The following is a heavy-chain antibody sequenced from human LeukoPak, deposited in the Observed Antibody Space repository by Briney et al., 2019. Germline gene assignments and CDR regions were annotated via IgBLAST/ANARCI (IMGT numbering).Heavy chain of an antibody. Sequence: SETPSLTCTVSGDSFRSHYWSWVRQPPGKALEWIGYMFYSGSTNYNPSLKSRVTISVDTSKNQFSLKLNSVTAADTAVYYCARAPGSAYSSYYFDFWGQGTLVTVSS. CDR2: MFYSGST. CDR1: GDSFRSHY. J-gene: IGHJ4*02. D-gene: IGHD3-22*01. V-gene: IGHV4-59*11. CDR3: ARAPGSAYSSYYFDF.